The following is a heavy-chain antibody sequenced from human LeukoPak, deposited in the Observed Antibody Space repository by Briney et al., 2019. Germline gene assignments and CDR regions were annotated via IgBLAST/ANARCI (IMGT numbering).Heavy chain of an antibody. J-gene: IGHJ4*02. CDR3: ARHPSSEDIVVVVAATDFDY. CDR2: IYYSGST. Sequence: SSQTLSLTCTVSGGSISSSSYYWGWIRQPPGKGLEWIGSIYYSGSTYYNPSLKSRVTISVDTSKNQFSLKLSSVTAADTAVYYCARHPSSEDIVVVVAATDFDYWGQGTLVTVSS. CDR1: GGSISSSSYY. V-gene: IGHV4-39*01. D-gene: IGHD2-15*01.